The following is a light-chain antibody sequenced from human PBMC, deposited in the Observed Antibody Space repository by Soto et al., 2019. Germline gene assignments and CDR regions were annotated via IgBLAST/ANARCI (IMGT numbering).Light chain of an antibody. J-gene: IGLJ1*01. CDR2: DVS. Sequence: QSVLTQPASVSGSPGQSITISGTGTSSDVGAYNYVSWYQQHPGKAPKLMIYDVSHRPSGVSHRFSGSKSGNTASLTISGLQAEDEADYYCGSYTTSSNNVLATGTKVTVL. CDR1: SSDVGAYNY. CDR3: GSYTTSSNNV. V-gene: IGLV2-14*01.